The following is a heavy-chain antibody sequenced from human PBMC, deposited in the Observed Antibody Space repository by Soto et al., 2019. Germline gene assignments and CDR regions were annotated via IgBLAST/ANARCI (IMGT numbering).Heavy chain of an antibody. Sequence: QVQLVQSGAEVKKPGASVKVSCRTSGYSFTNYFLHWVRQAPGQGLEWMGIINPSDGRTRFAQRIQGRVTMTRDTSPGTVFMELSSLRSEDTAVYYCARGSGSGTYYEHWGQGTLVTVSS. CDR1: GYSFTNYF. CDR3: ARGSGSGTYYEH. CDR2: INPSDGRT. D-gene: IGHD3-10*01. J-gene: IGHJ4*02. V-gene: IGHV1-46*01.